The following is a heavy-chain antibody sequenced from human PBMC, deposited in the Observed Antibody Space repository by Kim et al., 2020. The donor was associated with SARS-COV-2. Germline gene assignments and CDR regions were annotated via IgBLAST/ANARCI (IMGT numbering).Heavy chain of an antibody. CDR2: ITRDGDKT. J-gene: IGHJ6*02. CDR1: GFNFGEHT. V-gene: IGHV3-9*01. Sequence: GGSLRLSCVASGFNFGEHTMYWVRRAPGKGLEWVSGITRDGDKTVYAGSVKGRFTISRDNAENSLYLQMTSLRLDDTAFYYCSREQGGGVLPAVFPVSAIATASDEHPLHLQRPDLGLADTALSSCSKERGGGLLPEFLHFHAMDLWGPGTTVTVSS. D-gene: IGHD2-2*01. CDR3: SREQGGGVLPAVFPVSAIATASDEHPLHLQRPDLGLADTALSSCSKERGGGLLPEFLHFHAMDL.